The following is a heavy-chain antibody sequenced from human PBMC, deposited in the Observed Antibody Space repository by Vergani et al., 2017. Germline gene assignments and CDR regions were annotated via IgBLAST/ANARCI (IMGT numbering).Heavy chain of an antibody. V-gene: IGHV1-69*02. J-gene: IGHJ4*02. Sequence: QVQLVQSGAEVKKPGSSVKVSCKASGGTFSSYTISWVRQAPGQGLEWMGRIIPILGITNYAQKCQGRVTITADKSTSTAYMELSSLRSEDTAGYYCASDGLSLGYWGQGTLVTVSS. D-gene: IGHD3-9*01. CDR1: GGTFSSYT. CDR3: ASDGLSLGY. CDR2: IIPILGIT.